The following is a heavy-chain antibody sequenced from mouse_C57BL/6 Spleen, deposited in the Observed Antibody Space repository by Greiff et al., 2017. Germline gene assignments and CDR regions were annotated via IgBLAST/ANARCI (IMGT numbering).Heavy chain of an antibody. CDR1: GFSLSTFGMG. CDR3: ARAYSNYGDDYAMDN. V-gene: IGHV8-8*01. D-gene: IGHD2-5*01. CDR2: IWWDDDK. Sequence: QVTLKVSGPGILQPSQTLSLTCSFSGFSLSTFGMGVGWIRQPSGKGLEWLAHIWWDDDKYYNPALKSRLTISKYTSKNQVFLKIANVDTADTATYNCARAYSNYGDDYAMDNWGQGTSVTVST. J-gene: IGHJ4*01.